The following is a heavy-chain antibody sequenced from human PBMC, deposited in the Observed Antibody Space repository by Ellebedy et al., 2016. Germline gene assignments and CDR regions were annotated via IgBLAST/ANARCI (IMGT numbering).Heavy chain of an antibody. CDR2: IGSLGDT. CDR3: ARDAENIAVADNFDY. J-gene: IGHJ4*02. Sequence: GGSLRLSCAASGFTFTTYDMHWVRQGKGKGLEWVACIGSLGDTYYTGSVKGRFTISRDNAKNSLYLQMNSLRAEDTAVYYCARDAENIAVADNFDYWGQGTLVTVSS. V-gene: IGHV3-13*01. D-gene: IGHD6-19*01. CDR1: GFTFTTYD.